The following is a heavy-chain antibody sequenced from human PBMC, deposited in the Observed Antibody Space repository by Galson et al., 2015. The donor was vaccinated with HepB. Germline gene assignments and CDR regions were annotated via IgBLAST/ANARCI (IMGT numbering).Heavy chain of an antibody. D-gene: IGHD3-10*01. CDR2: INWNSGRR. CDR3: AKDRGYYGLGYCFDY. V-gene: IGHV3-9*01. CDR1: GFTFDDYA. J-gene: IGHJ4*01. Sequence: SLRLSCAASGFTFDDYAMHWVRQAPGKGLEWVSGINWNSGRRAYADSVKGRFTISRDNAKNSLYLQMNSLRTEDTALYYCAKDRGYYGLGYCFDYWGQGTLVTVSS.